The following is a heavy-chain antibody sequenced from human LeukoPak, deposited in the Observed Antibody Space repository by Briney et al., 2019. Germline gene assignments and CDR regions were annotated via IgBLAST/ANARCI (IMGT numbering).Heavy chain of an antibody. CDR2: ISYDGSNK. Sequence: GGSLRLSCAASGFTFGSYSMNWVRQAPGKGLEWVAVISYDGSNKYYADSVKGRFTISRDNSKNTLYLQMNSLRAEDTAVYYCAKGSHSSGGKKTFDYWGQGTLVTVSS. D-gene: IGHD6-19*01. CDR1: GFTFGSYS. CDR3: AKGSHSSGGKKTFDY. J-gene: IGHJ4*02. V-gene: IGHV3-30*18.